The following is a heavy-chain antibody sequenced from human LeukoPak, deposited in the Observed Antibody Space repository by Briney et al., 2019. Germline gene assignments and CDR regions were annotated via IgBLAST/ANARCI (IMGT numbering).Heavy chain of an antibody. CDR2: IYYSGST. D-gene: IGHD3-10*01. CDR1: GGSISSYY. Sequence: SETLSLTCTVSGGSISSYYWSWIRQPPGKGLEWIGYIYYSGSTTYNPSLKTRLTMSLDTSKNQFSLKLNSVTAADTAVYYCAGDYGSGSYRFDYWGQGTLVTVSS. V-gene: IGHV4-59*12. J-gene: IGHJ4*02. CDR3: AGDYGSGSYRFDY.